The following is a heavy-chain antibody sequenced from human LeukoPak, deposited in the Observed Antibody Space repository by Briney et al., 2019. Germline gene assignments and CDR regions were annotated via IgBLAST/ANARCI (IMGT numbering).Heavy chain of an antibody. J-gene: IGHJ5*02. CDR3: AAEWELSNWFDP. Sequence: PSETLSLTCTVSGGSISSYYWSWIRQPPGKGLGWIGYIYYSGSTNYNPPLKSRVTISVDTSKNQFSLKLSSVTAADTAVYYCAAEWELSNWFDPWGQGTLVTVSS. D-gene: IGHD1-26*01. CDR2: IYYSGST. CDR1: GGSISSYY. V-gene: IGHV4-59*01.